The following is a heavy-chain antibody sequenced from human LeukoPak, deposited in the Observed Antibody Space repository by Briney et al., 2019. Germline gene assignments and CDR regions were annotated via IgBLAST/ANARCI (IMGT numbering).Heavy chain of an antibody. CDR3: ARGQGVYGDYAYFDY. J-gene: IGHJ4*02. Sequence: PGRSLRLSCAASGFTFSSYAMHWVRQPPGKGLEWVAVISYDGSNKYYADSVKGRLTISRDNYKNTLYLQMNSLRAEDTAVYYWARGQGVYGDYAYFDYWGQGTLVTVSS. D-gene: IGHD4-17*01. CDR2: ISYDGSNK. CDR1: GFTFSSYA. V-gene: IGHV3-30-3*01.